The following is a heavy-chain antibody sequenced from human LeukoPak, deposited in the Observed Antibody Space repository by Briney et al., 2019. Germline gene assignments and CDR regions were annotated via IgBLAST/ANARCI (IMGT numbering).Heavy chain of an antibody. Sequence: GGSLRLSCAASGFTFSNYAMTWVRQAPGKGLEWVSSLSSRSRYIYYADSLKGRFTISRDNAKNSLYLQMNSLRAEDTAVYYCARAAGYSSGWYGGNYFDYWGQGTLVTVSS. J-gene: IGHJ4*02. CDR1: GFTFSNYA. CDR3: ARAAGYSSGWYGGNYFDY. D-gene: IGHD6-19*01. V-gene: IGHV3-21*01. CDR2: LSSRSRYI.